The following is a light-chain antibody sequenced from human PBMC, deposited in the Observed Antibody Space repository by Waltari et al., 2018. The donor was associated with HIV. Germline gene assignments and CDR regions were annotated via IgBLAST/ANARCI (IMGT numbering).Light chain of an antibody. V-gene: IGLV2-11*01. J-gene: IGLJ3*02. Sequence: QSALTQPRPVSGSPGQSVTISCPGTSTDVADYNYVFWYQQHPGKAPKLMICDVNKRPSGVPDRFSGSKSGNTASLTISGLQAEDEADYYCCSYADDYTWVFGGGTKLTVL. CDR2: DVN. CDR1: STDVADYNY. CDR3: CSYADDYTWV.